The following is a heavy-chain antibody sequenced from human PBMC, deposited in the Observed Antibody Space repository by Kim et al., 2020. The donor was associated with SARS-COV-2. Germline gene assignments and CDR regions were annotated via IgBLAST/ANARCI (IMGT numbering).Heavy chain of an antibody. CDR3: TRRGGQSDYGAFDI. J-gene: IGHJ3*02. CDR1: GFTFGDYA. Sequence: GGSLTLSCTASGFTFGDYAMSWFRQAPGKGLEWVDFIRSKAYGGTTEYAASVKGRFTISRDDSKSIAYLQMNSLKTEDTAVYYCTRRGGQSDYGAFDIWGQGTMVTVSS. V-gene: IGHV3-49*03. CDR2: IRSKAYGGTT. D-gene: IGHD4-17*01.